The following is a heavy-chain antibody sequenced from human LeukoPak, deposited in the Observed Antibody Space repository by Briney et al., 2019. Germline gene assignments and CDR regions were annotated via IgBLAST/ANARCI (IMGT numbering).Heavy chain of an antibody. CDR3: ARDFSNCFDY. V-gene: IGHV3-21*01. J-gene: IGHJ4*02. Sequence: GGSLRLSCEASGFTFSSYSMNWVRQAPGKGLEWVSSISSSSSYIYYADSVKGRFTISRDNAKNSLYLQMNSLRAEDTAVYYCARDFSNCFDYWGQGTLVTVSS. CDR2: ISSSSSYI. CDR1: GFTFSSYS. D-gene: IGHD1-1*01.